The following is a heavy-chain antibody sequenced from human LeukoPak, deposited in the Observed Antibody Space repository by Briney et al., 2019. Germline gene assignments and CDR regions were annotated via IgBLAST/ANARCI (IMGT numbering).Heavy chain of an antibody. CDR3: AKDRGLEAGIAAAGFNWFDP. J-gene: IGHJ5*02. CDR2: ISGSGGST. Sequence: GGSQRLSCAAYGFTFSSYAISWVRQAPGRGLEWVSAISGSGGSTYYADSVKGLFTISRDNSKNTLYLQMNSLRAEDTAVYYCAKDRGLEAGIAAAGFNWFDPWGQGTLVTVSS. V-gene: IGHV3-23*01. D-gene: IGHD6-13*01. CDR1: GFTFSSYA.